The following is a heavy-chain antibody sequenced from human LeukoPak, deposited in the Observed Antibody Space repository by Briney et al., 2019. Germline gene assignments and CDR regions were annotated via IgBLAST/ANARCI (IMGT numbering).Heavy chain of an antibody. CDR2: ISGSGGST. Sequence: GRSLRLSCAASGFTFSSYGMHWVRQAPGKGLEWVSAISGSGGSTYHADSVKGRFTISRDNSKNTLYLQMNSLRAEDTAVYYCAKGRYYYGSGSYSDDAFDIWGQGTMVTVSS. CDR3: AKGRYYYGSGSYSDDAFDI. CDR1: GFTFSSYG. J-gene: IGHJ3*02. D-gene: IGHD3-10*01. V-gene: IGHV3-23*01.